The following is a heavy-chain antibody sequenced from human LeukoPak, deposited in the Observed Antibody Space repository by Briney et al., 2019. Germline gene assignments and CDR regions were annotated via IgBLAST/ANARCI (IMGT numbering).Heavy chain of an antibody. CDR3: ARDQEELRGMDV. D-gene: IGHD1-26*01. CDR2: INLNNGGT. CDR1: GYTFTSYD. V-gene: IGHV1-2*04. J-gene: IGHJ6*02. Sequence: GASVKVSCKASGYTFTSYDINWVRQATGQGLEWMGWINLNNGGTNYAQKFQGWVTMTRDTSTSTAYMELRSLRSDDTAVYYCARDQEELRGMDVWGRGTTVTVSS.